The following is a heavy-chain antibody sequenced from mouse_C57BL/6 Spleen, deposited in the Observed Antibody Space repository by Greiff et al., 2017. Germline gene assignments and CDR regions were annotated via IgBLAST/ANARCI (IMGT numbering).Heavy chain of an antibody. D-gene: IGHD1-1*01. CDR2: IHPNSGST. V-gene: IGHV1-64*01. CDR3: AKNYYGSNYAMDY. CDR1: GYTFTSYW. J-gene: IGHJ4*01. Sequence: QVQLQQSGAELVKPGASVKLSCKASGYTFTSYWMHWVKQRPGQGLEWIGMIHPNSGSTNYNEKFKSKATLTVDKSSSTAYMQLSSLTSEDSAVYYCAKNYYGSNYAMDYWGQGTSVTVSA.